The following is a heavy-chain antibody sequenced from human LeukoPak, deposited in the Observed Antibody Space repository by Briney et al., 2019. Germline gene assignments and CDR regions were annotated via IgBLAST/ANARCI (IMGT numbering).Heavy chain of an antibody. J-gene: IGHJ4*02. CDR1: GGTFSSYA. CDR3: ARGISSGYSYGYFDY. CDR2: IIPIFGTA. D-gene: IGHD5-18*01. V-gene: IGHV1-69*01. Sequence: ASVKVSCKASGGTFSSYAISWVRQAPGQGLEWMGGIIPIFGTANYAQKFQGRVTITADESTSTAYMELSSLRSEDTAVYYCARGISSGYSYGYFDYWGLGTLVTVSS.